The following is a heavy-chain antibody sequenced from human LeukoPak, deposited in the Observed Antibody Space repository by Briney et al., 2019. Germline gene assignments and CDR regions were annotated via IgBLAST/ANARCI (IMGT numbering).Heavy chain of an antibody. CDR3: ARDYLKVVVAGTGPYVGHMDY. CDR1: GYTFTSYY. CDR2: INPSGGST. D-gene: IGHD2-15*01. Sequence: ASVKVSCKASGYTFTSYYMHWVRQAPGQGLEWMGIINPSGGSTSYAQKFQGRVTMTRDTSSSTVYMELSSLRSEDMAVYYCARDYLKVVVAGTGPYVGHMDYWGQGTLVTVSS. J-gene: IGHJ4*02. V-gene: IGHV1-46*01.